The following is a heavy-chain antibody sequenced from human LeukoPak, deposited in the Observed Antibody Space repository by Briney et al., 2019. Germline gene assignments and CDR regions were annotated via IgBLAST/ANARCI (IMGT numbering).Heavy chain of an antibody. CDR2: INAGNGNT. J-gene: IGHJ6*02. CDR1: GYTFTSYA. V-gene: IGHV1-3*01. Sequence: GASVKVSCKASGYTFTSYAMHWVRQAPGQRLEWMGWINAGNGNTKYSQKFQGRVTITRDTSASTAYMELSSLRSEDTAVYYCARDRSPYYDFWSGYYPNYYYYGMDVWGQGTTVTVSS. CDR3: ARDRSPYYDFWSGYYPNYYYYGMDV. D-gene: IGHD3-3*01.